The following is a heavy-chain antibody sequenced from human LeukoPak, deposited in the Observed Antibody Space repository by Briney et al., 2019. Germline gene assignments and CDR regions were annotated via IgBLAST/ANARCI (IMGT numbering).Heavy chain of an antibody. D-gene: IGHD3-22*01. CDR2: ISGSGGST. CDR3: AKPVYDSSGYPFPFFDY. V-gene: IGHV3-23*01. Sequence: GGSLRLSCAASGFTFSSYAMSWVRQAPGKGLEWVSAISGSGGSTYYADSVKGRFTISRDNSKNTLYLQMNSLRAEDTAVYYCAKPVYDSSGYPFPFFDYWGQGTLVTVSS. CDR1: GFTFSSYA. J-gene: IGHJ4*02.